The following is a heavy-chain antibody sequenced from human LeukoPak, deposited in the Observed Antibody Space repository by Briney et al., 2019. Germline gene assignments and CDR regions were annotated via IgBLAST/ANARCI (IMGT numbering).Heavy chain of an antibody. J-gene: IGHJ4*02. Sequence: PSETLSLTCTASGGSISTYYWSWIRQPPGKGLEWIGYSYYSGSTYCNPSLKTRVTISVDTSKNQFSLKLTSVTAADTAVYYCARVGSGSFDYWGQGTLVTVSP. V-gene: IGHV4-59*01. CDR1: GGSISTYY. D-gene: IGHD6-19*01. CDR2: SYYSGST. CDR3: ARVGSGSFDY.